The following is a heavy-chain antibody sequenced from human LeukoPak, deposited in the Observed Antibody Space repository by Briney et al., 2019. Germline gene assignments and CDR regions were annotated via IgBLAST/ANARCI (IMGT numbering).Heavy chain of an antibody. CDR1: GGSISGYY. CDR3: ARGAHYYDSSGYYPSFDY. Sequence: SETLSLTCTVSGGSISGYYWSWLRQSPGEGLEWIGHIYYSGSTNYNPSLKSRVTISVDTSKNQFSLKLSSVTAADTAVYYCARGAHYYDSSGYYPSFDYWGQGTLVTVSS. D-gene: IGHD3-22*01. J-gene: IGHJ4*02. V-gene: IGHV4-59*08. CDR2: IYYSGST.